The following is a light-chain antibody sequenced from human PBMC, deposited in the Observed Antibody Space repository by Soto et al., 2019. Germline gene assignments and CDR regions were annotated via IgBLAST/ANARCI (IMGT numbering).Light chain of an antibody. CDR2: RNN. CDR1: SSNIGSDY. Sequence: QAVVTQPPSASGTPGQGVTISCSGSSSNIGSDYVYWYQQLPGTAPKLLIYRNNQRPSGVPDRFSGSKSGTSASLAISGLGSEDEADYYCAAWDASLSGWVFGGGTKLTVL. V-gene: IGLV1-47*01. CDR3: AAWDASLSGWV. J-gene: IGLJ3*02.